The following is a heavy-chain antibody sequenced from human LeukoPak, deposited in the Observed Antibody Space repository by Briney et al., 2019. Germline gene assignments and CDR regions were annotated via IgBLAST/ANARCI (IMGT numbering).Heavy chain of an antibody. CDR1: GGSISSYY. Sequence: SETLSLTCTVSGGSISSYYWSRIRQPAGKGLEWIGRIYSSGSTNYNPSLKSRVTMSGDTSKNQISLKLSSVTAADTAVYYCARGGISTSLDYWGQGTLVTVSS. J-gene: IGHJ4*02. V-gene: IGHV4-4*07. CDR3: ARGGISTSLDY. D-gene: IGHD2-2*01. CDR2: IYSSGST.